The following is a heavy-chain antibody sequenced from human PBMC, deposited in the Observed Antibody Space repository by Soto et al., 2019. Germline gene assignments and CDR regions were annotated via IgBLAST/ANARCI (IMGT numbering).Heavy chain of an antibody. CDR1: GFTFSSYA. J-gene: IGHJ4*02. CDR3: ASSADVDTAMVRVPAY. CDR2: ISGSGGST. Sequence: GSLRLSCAASGFTFSSYAMSWVRQAPGKGLEWVSAISGSGGSTYYADSVKGRFTISRDNSKNTLYLQMNSLRAEDTAVYYCASSADVDTAMVRVPAYWGQGTLVTVSS. V-gene: IGHV3-23*01. D-gene: IGHD5-18*01.